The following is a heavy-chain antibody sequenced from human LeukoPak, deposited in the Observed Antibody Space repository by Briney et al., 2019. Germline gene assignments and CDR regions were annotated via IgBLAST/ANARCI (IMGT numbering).Heavy chain of an antibody. Sequence: PGGSLRLSCAASGFTFSSYGMHWVRQAPGKGLEWVAVISYDGSNKYYADSVKGRFTISRDNSKNTLYLQMNSLRAEDTAVYYCAKDVGAAAHYYYYGMDVWAKGPRSPSP. D-gene: IGHD6-13*01. V-gene: IGHV3-30*18. CDR1: GFTFSSYG. CDR3: AKDVGAAAHYYYYGMDV. J-gene: IGHJ6*02. CDR2: ISYDGSNK.